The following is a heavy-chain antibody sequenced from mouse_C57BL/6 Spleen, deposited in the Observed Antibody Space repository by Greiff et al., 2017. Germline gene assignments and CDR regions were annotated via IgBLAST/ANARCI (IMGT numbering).Heavy chain of an antibody. CDR3: TRLNGYDAWFAY. J-gene: IGHJ3*01. CDR2: IRNKANNHAT. CDR1: GFTFSDAW. D-gene: IGHD2-2*01. Sequence: EVMLVESGGGLVQPGGSMKLSCAASGFTFSDAWMDWVRQSPEKGLEWVAEIRNKANNHATYYAESVKGRFTISRDDSKSSVYLQMNSLRAEDTGIYYCTRLNGYDAWFAYWGQGTLVTVSA. V-gene: IGHV6-6*01.